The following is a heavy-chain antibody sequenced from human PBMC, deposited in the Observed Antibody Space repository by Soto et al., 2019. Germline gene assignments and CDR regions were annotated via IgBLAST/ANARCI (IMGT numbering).Heavy chain of an antibody. D-gene: IGHD6-13*01. CDR2: IHTTENT. CDR3: ARALSSAAGLYCDY. J-gene: IGHJ4*02. V-gene: IGHV4-4*07. Sequence: QVQLQESGPGLVKPSETLSLTCAVSGDSISSYYWRWIRQPPGKGMEWIGRIHTTENTNYNSSVRSRVTMSVDTSINQFSLELTSLTAADTAVYYCARALSSAAGLYCDYWGQGALVTVSS. CDR1: GDSISSYY.